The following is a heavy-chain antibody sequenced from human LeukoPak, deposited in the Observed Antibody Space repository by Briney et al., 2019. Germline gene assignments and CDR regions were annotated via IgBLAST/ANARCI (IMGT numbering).Heavy chain of an antibody. CDR2: INHSGST. D-gene: IGHD1-26*01. V-gene: IGHV4-34*01. J-gene: IGHJ4*02. CDR3: ARGRGRYSGSYYIDY. CDR1: GGSFSGYY. Sequence: PSETLSLTCAVYGGSFSGYYWSWIRQPPGKGLEWIGEINHSGSTNYNPSLKSRVTISVDTSKNQFSPKLSSVTAADTAVYYCARGRGRYSGSYYIDYWGQGTLVTVSS.